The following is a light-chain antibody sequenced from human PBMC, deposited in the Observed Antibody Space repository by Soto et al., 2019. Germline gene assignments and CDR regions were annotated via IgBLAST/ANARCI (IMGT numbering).Light chain of an antibody. J-gene: IGKJ1*01. CDR3: QEYKTWT. CDR1: QSVSTW. Sequence: DIQMTQSPSTLYASLGDTVTIICRASQSVSTWLAWYQQTPGKAPKLLMYDASTLESGAPARFSGSGSGTEFTLTISSLQPEDFATYHCQEYKTWTFGQGTKVDI. CDR2: DAS. V-gene: IGKV1-5*02.